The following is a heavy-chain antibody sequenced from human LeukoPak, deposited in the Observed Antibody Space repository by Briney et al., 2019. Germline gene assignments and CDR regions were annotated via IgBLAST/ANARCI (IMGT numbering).Heavy chain of an antibody. V-gene: IGHV3-23*01. J-gene: IGHJ3*02. Sequence: GGSLRLSCAASGFPFSSHGMSWVRQAPGKGLEWVSAISASGASTFYAGSVKGRFTVSRDVSKNTLYLQMNGLRADDTAVYHCAKVLVSTGVRVNAFDIWGQGTMVTVSS. CDR2: ISASGAST. CDR1: GFPFSSHG. D-gene: IGHD2-8*02. CDR3: AKVLVSTGVRVNAFDI.